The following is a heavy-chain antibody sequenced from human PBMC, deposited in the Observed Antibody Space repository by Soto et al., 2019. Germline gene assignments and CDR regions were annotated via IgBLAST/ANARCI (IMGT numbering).Heavy chain of an antibody. CDR3: ARVFYSVAGTGGLDY. CDR2: ISSSSRTT. J-gene: IGHJ4*02. V-gene: IGHV3-48*02. CDR1: GFTFSSYS. Sequence: EVQLVESGGGLVQPGGSLRLSCAASGFTFSSYSMNWVRQAPGKGLEWVSYISSSSRTTYYGDSVKGRFTISRDNAKYSLYLQMNSLRDEDTAVYYCARVFYSVAGTGGLDYWGQGTLVTVSS. D-gene: IGHD6-19*01.